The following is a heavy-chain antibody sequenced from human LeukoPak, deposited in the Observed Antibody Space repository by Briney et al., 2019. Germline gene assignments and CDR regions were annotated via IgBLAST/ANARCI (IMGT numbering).Heavy chain of an antibody. J-gene: IGHJ4*02. D-gene: IGHD1-14*01. Sequence: GESLKTSCQGSGYNFPTYWIAWVRQMPGKGLEWMGIIYPGDSDTKYSPSFQGQVTISADDSINTAYLQWRSLKVSDTAMYYCARHGSSPFDFWGQGTLVTVSS. CDR1: GYNFPTYW. CDR3: ARHGSSPFDF. V-gene: IGHV5-51*01. CDR2: IYPGDSDT.